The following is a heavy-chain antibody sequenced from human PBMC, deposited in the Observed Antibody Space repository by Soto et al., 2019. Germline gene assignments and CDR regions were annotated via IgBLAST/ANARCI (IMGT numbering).Heavy chain of an antibody. CDR3: AREGASIWNDRRPLYYYGMDV. J-gene: IGHJ6*02. Sequence: ASVKVSCKASGYIFISSGISWVRQAPGQGLEWMGWISAYSGNTNYTQNLQGRVTMTTDTSTSTAYMELRSLRSDDTAMYYCAREGASIWNDRRPLYYYGMDVWGQGTTVTVSS. V-gene: IGHV1-18*01. D-gene: IGHD1-1*01. CDR2: ISAYSGNT. CDR1: GYIFISSG.